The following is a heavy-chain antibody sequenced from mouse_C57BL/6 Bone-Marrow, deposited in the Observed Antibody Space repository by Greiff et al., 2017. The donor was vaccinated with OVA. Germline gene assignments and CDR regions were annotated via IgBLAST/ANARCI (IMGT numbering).Heavy chain of an antibody. CDR2: IDPSDSYT. Sequence: VQLQQPGAELVMPGASVKLSCKASGYTFTSYWMHWVKQRPGQGLEWIGEIDPSDSYTNYNQKFKGKSTLTVDKSSSTAYMQLSSLTSEDSAVYYCARGLLRRGMDYWGQGTSVTVSS. V-gene: IGHV1-69*01. CDR1: GYTFTSYW. J-gene: IGHJ4*01. CDR3: ARGLLRRGMDY. D-gene: IGHD1-2*01.